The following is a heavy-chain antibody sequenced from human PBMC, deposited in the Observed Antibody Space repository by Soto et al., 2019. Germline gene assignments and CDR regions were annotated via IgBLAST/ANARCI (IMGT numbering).Heavy chain of an antibody. V-gene: IGHV4-30-4*01. D-gene: IGHD3-10*01. CDR2: IHDSGST. Sequence: QVQLQESGPGLVKPSQTLSLTCTVSGGSISSGDYYWSWIRQPPGKGLEWIGYIHDSGSTYYNPSLMSRVILLVETSENQFSLNLTSVTDADTAVDYCARDSGGLAAMDVWGQGTTVTVSS. CDR1: GGSISSGDYY. J-gene: IGHJ6*02. CDR3: ARDSGGLAAMDV.